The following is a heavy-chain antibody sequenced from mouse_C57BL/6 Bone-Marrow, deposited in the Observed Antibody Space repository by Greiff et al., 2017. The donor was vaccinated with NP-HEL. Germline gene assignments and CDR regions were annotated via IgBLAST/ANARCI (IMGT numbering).Heavy chain of an antibody. V-gene: IGHV1-82*01. CDR3: ARSYYGSSYFDV. Sequence: QVQLQQSGPELVKPGASVKISCKASGYAFSSSWMNWVQQRPGKGLEWIGRIYPGAGDPNYNGKFKGKATLTADNSSCPAYMQLRSLTAEDAAVYFCARSYYGSSYFDVGGTGTTVTVSS. D-gene: IGHD1-1*01. J-gene: IGHJ1*03. CDR2: IYPGAGDP. CDR1: GYAFSSSW.